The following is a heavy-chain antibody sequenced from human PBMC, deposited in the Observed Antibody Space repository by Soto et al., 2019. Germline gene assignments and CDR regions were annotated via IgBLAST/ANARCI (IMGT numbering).Heavy chain of an antibody. CDR3: AKEYPPYSSGPLGLDP. D-gene: IGHD6-19*01. V-gene: IGHV3-43*01. J-gene: IGHJ5*02. CDR1: GFTFDDYT. Sequence: AGGSLRLSCAASGFTFDDYTMHWVRQAPGKGLEWVSLISWDGGSTYYADSVKGRFTISRDNSKNSLYLQMNSLRTEDTALYYCAKEYPPYSSGPLGLDPWGQGTLVTVSS. CDR2: ISWDGGST.